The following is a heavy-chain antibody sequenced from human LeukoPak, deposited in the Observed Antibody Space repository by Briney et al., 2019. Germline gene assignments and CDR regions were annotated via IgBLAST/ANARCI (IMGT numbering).Heavy chain of an antibody. CDR3: AKGHGDSSGYYYFDS. Sequence: HAGGSLRLSCGASGFTFSSYGMSWVRQAPGRGREWVSGIRGSGDSTYYADSVKGRFTISRDNSKNTLYLQMNSLRAEDTAVYYCAKGHGDSSGYYYFDSWGQGTLVTVSS. D-gene: IGHD3-22*01. V-gene: IGHV3-23*01. CDR1: GFTFSSYG. J-gene: IGHJ4*02. CDR2: IRGSGDST.